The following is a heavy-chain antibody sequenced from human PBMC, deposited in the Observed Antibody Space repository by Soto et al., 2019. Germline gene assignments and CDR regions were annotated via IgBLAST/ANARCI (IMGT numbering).Heavy chain of an antibody. V-gene: IGHV3-30*18. CDR2: ISYDGSNK. CDR1: GFTFSSYG. Sequence: QVQLVESGGGVVQPGRSLRLSCAASGFTFSSYGMHWVRQAPGKGLEWVAVISYDGSNKYYADSVKGRFTISRDNSKNTLYLQMNSLRAEDTAVYYCAKDSRRYGWGSYVGFDYWGQGTLVTVSS. J-gene: IGHJ4*02. CDR3: AKDSRRYGWGSYVGFDY. D-gene: IGHD3-16*01.